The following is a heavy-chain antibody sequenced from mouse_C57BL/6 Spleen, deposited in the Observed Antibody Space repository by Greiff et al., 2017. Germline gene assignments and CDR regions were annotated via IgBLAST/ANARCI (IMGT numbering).Heavy chain of an antibody. CDR1: GFTFSSYG. Sequence: EVKLVESGGDLVKPGGSLKLSCAASGFTFSSYGMSWVRQTPDKRLEWVATISSGGSYTYYPDSVKGRFTISRDNAKNTLYLQMSSLKSEDTAMYYCARQVYYYAMDYWGQGTSVTVSS. J-gene: IGHJ4*01. CDR2: ISSGGSYT. V-gene: IGHV5-6*01. CDR3: ARQVYYYAMDY.